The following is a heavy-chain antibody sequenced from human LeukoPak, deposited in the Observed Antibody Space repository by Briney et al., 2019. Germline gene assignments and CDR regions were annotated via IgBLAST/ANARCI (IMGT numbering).Heavy chain of an antibody. CDR1: GGTFISYA. V-gene: IGHV1-69*05. D-gene: IGHD1-26*01. CDR2: IIPIFGTA. J-gene: IGHJ5*02. CDR3: ARGGVGASSPWFDP. Sequence: SVKVSCKASGGTFISYAISWVRQAPGQGLEWMGGIIPIFGTANYAQKFQGRVTITTDESTSKAYMELSSLRSEDTAVYYCARGGVGASSPWFDPWGQGTLVTVSS.